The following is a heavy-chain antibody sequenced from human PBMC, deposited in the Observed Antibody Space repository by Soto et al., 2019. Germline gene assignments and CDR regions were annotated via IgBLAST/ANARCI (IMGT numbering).Heavy chain of an antibody. CDR2: ISAYNGNT. V-gene: IGHV1-18*01. CDR1: GYTFTSYG. J-gene: IGHJ4*02. CDR3: ARDPPGYCSGGSCYCDFDY. Sequence: GASVKVSCKASGYTFTSYGISWVRQAPGQGLEWMGWISAYNGNTNYAQKLQGRVTMTTDTSTSTAYMELRSLRSDDTAVYYCARDPPGYCSGGSCYCDFDYWGQGTLVTVSS. D-gene: IGHD2-15*01.